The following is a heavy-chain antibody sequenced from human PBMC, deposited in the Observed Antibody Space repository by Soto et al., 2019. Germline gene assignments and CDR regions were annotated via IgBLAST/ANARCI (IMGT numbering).Heavy chain of an antibody. V-gene: IGHV4-31*03. D-gene: IGHD3-10*01. CDR1: GGSISSGGYY. CDR3: ARTSGGQHYYYYGMDV. J-gene: IGHJ6*02. CDR2: IYYSGST. Sequence: SETLSLTCTVSGGSISSGGYYWSWIRQHPGKGLEWIGYIYYSGSTYYNPSLRSRVTVSVDTSKTQFSLKLSSVTAADTAVYYCARTSGGQHYYYYGMDVWGQGTTVTVSS.